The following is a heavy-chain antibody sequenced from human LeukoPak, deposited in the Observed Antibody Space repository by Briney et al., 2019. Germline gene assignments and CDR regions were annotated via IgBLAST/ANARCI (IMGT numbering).Heavy chain of an antibody. CDR1: GGSIRSHY. Sequence: SETLSLTCTVSGGSIRSHYWSWIRQPPGKGLEWIGYVHYSGSTNYNPSLKSRVTISADTSKNQFSLKLSSVTAADTAVYYCARVLYGDYASWFDPWGQGTLVTVSS. D-gene: IGHD4-17*01. V-gene: IGHV4-59*11. CDR3: ARVLYGDYASWFDP. J-gene: IGHJ5*02. CDR2: VHYSGST.